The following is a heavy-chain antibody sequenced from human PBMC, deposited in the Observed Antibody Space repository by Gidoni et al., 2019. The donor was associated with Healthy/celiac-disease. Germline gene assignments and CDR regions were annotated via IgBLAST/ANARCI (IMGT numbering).Heavy chain of an antibody. J-gene: IGHJ2*01. D-gene: IGHD1-7*01. Sequence: EVQLVESGGGLVQPGGSLRLSCAASGFTFSSYWMTWVRQAPGKGLEWLANIKKDGSGKYYVASVKGRFTISRDTAKNSLYLQMNSLRAEDTAVYYCARNFEDWYFDLWGRGTLVTVSS. CDR1: GFTFSSYW. V-gene: IGHV3-7*01. CDR3: ARNFEDWYFDL. CDR2: IKKDGSGK.